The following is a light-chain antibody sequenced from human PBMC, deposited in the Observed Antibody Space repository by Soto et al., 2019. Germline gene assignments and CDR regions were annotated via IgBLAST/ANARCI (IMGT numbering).Light chain of an antibody. CDR2: GGS. V-gene: IGKV3-15*01. Sequence: EIVMTQSPAILSVSPGERATLSCRASQSVRASLAWYHQKPGQAPRLLIYGGSTRATGVPARFSGSGSGTEFTLTISSLQSEDFAMYYFQQYKNLPSFGQGTRLEIK. J-gene: IGKJ5*01. CDR1: QSVRAS. CDR3: QQYKNLPS.